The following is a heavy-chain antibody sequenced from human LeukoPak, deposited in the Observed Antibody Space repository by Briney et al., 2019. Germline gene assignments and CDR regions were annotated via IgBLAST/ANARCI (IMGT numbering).Heavy chain of an antibody. Sequence: GVLRLSCAASGFTFSSYSMNWVRQAPGKGLEWVSSISSSSSYIYYADSVKGRFTISRDNAKNSLYLQMNSLRAEDTAVYYCARSQRGDAFDIWGQGTMVTVSS. CDR1: GFTFSSYS. CDR2: ISSSSSYI. J-gene: IGHJ3*02. V-gene: IGHV3-21*01. D-gene: IGHD6-25*01. CDR3: ARSQRGDAFDI.